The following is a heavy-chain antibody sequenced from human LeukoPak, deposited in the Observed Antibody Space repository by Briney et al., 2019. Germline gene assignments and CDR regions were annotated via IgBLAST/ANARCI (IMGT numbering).Heavy chain of an antibody. CDR1: GGSFGDYH. J-gene: IGHJ3*02. CDR3: ARVVSGRYDI. Sequence: SETLSLTCALSGGSFGDYHWSWIRQPPGKGLEWIGEIHQRGVTTYNPSLKSRVTISVDTSKNQFSLKLSSVTAADTAVYYCARVVSGRYDIWGQGTMVTVSS. D-gene: IGHD1-26*01. V-gene: IGHV4-34*01. CDR2: IHQRGVT.